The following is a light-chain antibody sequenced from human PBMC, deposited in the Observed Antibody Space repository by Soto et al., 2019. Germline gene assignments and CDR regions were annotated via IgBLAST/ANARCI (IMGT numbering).Light chain of an antibody. CDR2: GAS. V-gene: IGKV3-20*01. Sequence: EIVLTQSPGTLSLSPGERATLSCRASQDVSSSYLAWYQQKPGQAPRLLIYGASSRATGIPDRFSGSGSGTDFTLTISRLEPEDFAVYYCQQYGSSPQFGQGTKLEIK. J-gene: IGKJ2*01. CDR1: QDVSSSY. CDR3: QQYGSSPQ.